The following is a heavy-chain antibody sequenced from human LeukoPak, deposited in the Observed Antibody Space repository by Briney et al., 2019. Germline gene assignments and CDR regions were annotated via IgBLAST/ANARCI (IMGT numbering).Heavy chain of an antibody. CDR2: IYYSGST. CDR1: GGSISSYY. Sequence: SETLSLTCTVSGGSISSYYWGWIRQPPGKGLEWIGSIYYSGSTYYNPSLKSRVTISVDTSKNQFSLKLSSVTAADTAVYYCARLGDYDYVWGSYRSPFDYWGQGTLVTVSS. CDR3: ARLGDYDYVWGSYRSPFDY. D-gene: IGHD3-16*02. V-gene: IGHV4-39*01. J-gene: IGHJ4*02.